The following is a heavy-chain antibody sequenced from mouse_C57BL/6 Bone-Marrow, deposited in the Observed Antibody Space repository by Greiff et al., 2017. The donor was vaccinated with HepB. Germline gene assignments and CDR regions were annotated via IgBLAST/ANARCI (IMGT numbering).Heavy chain of an antibody. D-gene: IGHD1-1*01. CDR3: ARSTTVVATDWFAY. CDR1: GYAFSSSW. CDR2: IYPGDGDT. J-gene: IGHJ3*01. Sequence: QVQLKQSGPELVKPGASVKISCKASGYAFSSSWMNWVKQRPGKGLEWIGRIYPGDGDTNYNGKFKGKATLTADKSSSTAYMQLSSLTSEDSAVYFCARSTTVVATDWFAYWGQGTLVTVSA. V-gene: IGHV1-82*01.